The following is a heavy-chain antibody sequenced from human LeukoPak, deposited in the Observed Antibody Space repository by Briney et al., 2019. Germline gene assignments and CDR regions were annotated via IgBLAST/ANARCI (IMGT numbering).Heavy chain of an antibody. CDR3: AKDRDTMIVVVIMDY. J-gene: IGHJ4*02. CDR1: GFTFSSYS. D-gene: IGHD3-22*01. Sequence: GGSLRLSCAASGFTFSSYSMNWVRQAPGKGLEWVSSISSSSSYIYYADSVKGRFTISRDNAKNSLYLQMNSLRPEDTAVYYCAKDRDTMIVVVIMDYWGQGTLVTVSS. CDR2: ISSSSSYI. V-gene: IGHV3-21*01.